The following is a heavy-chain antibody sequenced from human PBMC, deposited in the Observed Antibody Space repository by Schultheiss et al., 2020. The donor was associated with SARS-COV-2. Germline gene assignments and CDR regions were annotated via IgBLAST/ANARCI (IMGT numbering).Heavy chain of an antibody. D-gene: IGHD1-1*01. V-gene: IGHV3-21*01. CDR1: GFTFSSYS. CDR3: AKDVNWTFDY. CDR2: ISSSSSYI. Sequence: GGSLRLSCAASGFTFSSYSMNWVRQAPGKGLEWVSSISSSSSYIYYADSVKGRFTISRDNSKNTLYLQMNSLRAEDTAVYYCAKDVNWTFDYWGQGTLVTVSS. J-gene: IGHJ4*02.